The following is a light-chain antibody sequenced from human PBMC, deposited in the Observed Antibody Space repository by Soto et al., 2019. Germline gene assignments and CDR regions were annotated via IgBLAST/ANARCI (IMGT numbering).Light chain of an antibody. Sequence: DIVMTQSALFLPVTPGEPASISCRSSQSLLHSNGYNYLDWYVQKPGQSPQLLIYLGSNRASGVPDRFSGSGSGTDFTLKISRVEAEDVGIYYCMQALQTPRTFGGGTKVEIK. V-gene: IGKV2-28*01. J-gene: IGKJ4*01. CDR2: LGS. CDR3: MQALQTPRT. CDR1: QSLLHSNGYNY.